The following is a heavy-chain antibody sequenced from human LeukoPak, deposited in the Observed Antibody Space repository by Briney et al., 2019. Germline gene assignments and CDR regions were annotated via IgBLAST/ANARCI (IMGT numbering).Heavy chain of an antibody. D-gene: IGHD2-15*01. CDR1: GFTVSSNY. Sequence: GGSLRLSCAASGFTVSSNYMSWVRQAPGKGLEWVSSISSSSSYIYYADSVKGRFTISRDNAKNSLYLQMNSLRAEDTAVYYCGRDQTPFYWGQGSLVTVSS. CDR2: ISSSSSYI. J-gene: IGHJ4*02. CDR3: GRDQTPFY. V-gene: IGHV3-21*01.